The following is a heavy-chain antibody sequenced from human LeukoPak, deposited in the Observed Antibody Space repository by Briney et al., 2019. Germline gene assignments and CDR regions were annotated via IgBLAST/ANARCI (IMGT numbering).Heavy chain of an antibody. CDR2: VHLSGAT. CDR3: TRESGAFSPFGF. CDR1: GGSITTTNW. V-gene: IGHV4-4*02. Sequence: PSETLSLTRAVSGGSITTTNWWSWVRQPPGKGLEWIGEVHLSGATNYNPSLESRVSMSIDKSKNHLSLEVTSVTAADTAIYYCTRESGAFSPFGFWGQGTLLTVSS. J-gene: IGHJ4*02. D-gene: IGHD1-26*01.